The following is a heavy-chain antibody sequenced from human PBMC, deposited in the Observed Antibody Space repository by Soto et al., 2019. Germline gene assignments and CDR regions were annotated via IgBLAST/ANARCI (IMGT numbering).Heavy chain of an antibody. V-gene: IGHV3-30-3*01. D-gene: IGHD2-2*01. CDR2: ISHDGSNK. CDR3: GRCSSTSCHLGADY. Sequence: GGSLRLSCAASGLTFSIYAMHWVHQAPGKGLEWVALISHDGSNKYYADSVKGRFTISRDNSKNTLYLQMNSLRTEDTSVYYCGRCSSTSCHLGADYWGQGTLVTVSS. J-gene: IGHJ4*02. CDR1: GLTFSIYA.